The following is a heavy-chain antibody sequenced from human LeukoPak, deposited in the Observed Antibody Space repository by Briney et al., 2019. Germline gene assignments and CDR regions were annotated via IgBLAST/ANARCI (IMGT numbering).Heavy chain of an antibody. CDR1: GYTFIDYY. D-gene: IGHD3-10*01. J-gene: IGHJ4*02. Sequence: ASVKVSCKVSGYTFIDYYMHWVRQAPGQGLEWMGRINPNSGGPDYAQGFQGRVTMTRDTSISTVYMELSRLGSDDTAVYYCARTSYGNNPTHFDYWGQGTLVTVSS. CDR2: INPNSGGP. CDR3: ARTSYGNNPTHFDY. V-gene: IGHV1-2*06.